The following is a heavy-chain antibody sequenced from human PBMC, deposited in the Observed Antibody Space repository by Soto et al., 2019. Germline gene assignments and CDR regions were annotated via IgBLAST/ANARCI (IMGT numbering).Heavy chain of an antibody. Sequence: GASVKVSCKASGYTFTSYAMHWVRQAPGQRLEWMGWINAGNGNTKYSQKFQGRVTITRDTSASTAYMELSSLRSEDTALYYCAREGGITFGGGPDAFDIWGQGTMVTVSS. D-gene: IGHD3-16*01. CDR3: AREGGITFGGGPDAFDI. J-gene: IGHJ3*02. CDR1: GYTFTSYA. V-gene: IGHV1-3*01. CDR2: INAGNGNT.